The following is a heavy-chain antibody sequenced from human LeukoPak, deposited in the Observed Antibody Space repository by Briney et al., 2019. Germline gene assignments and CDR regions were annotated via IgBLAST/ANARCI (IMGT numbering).Heavy chain of an antibody. V-gene: IGHV3-23*01. J-gene: IGHJ4*02. CDR2: LSGGGDST. CDR1: GFTFSSYV. D-gene: IGHD2-8*01. Sequence: GGSLRLSCAPSGFTFSSYVMSCVCPAPGKGLEWVSALSGGGDSTYYVDSVKGRFTTSRDNSKTTLYLQMNSLRAEDTAVYYCAKGSSNGRPYYFDYWGQGALVTVSS. CDR3: AKGSSNGRPYYFDY.